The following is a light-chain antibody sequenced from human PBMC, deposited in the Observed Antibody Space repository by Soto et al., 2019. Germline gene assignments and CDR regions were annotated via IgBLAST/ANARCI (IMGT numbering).Light chain of an antibody. V-gene: IGLV2-23*02. CDR1: RSDVGSYNS. CDR2: EVT. CDR3: LSYAGNSIWL. Sequence: QSTLTQPASVSGSPGRSITISCTGTRSDVGSYNSIAWYQQHPGKAPRVVIFEVTKRPSGISDRFSGSKSGYTASLRISGLQAEDEADYFCLSYAGNSIWLFGGGTKVTVL. J-gene: IGLJ2*01.